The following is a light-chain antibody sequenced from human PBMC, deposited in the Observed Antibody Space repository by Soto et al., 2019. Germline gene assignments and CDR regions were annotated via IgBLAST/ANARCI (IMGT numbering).Light chain of an antibody. J-gene: IGKJ1*01. Sequence: AIQMTQSPSSLSASVGDRVTITFRASQDIRNDLGWYQQKPGKAPKLLIFAASNLQSGVPSRFSGSGSDTDFTLTISSLQPEDFATYYCLQDYNYPWTFGQGTKVEIK. V-gene: IGKV1-6*01. CDR3: LQDYNYPWT. CDR2: AAS. CDR1: QDIRND.